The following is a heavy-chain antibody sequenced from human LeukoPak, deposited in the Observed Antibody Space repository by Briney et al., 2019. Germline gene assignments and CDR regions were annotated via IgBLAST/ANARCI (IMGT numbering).Heavy chain of an antibody. D-gene: IGHD3-9*01. V-gene: IGHV3-30*04. CDR2: ISYDGSNK. CDR1: GFTFSSYA. J-gene: IGHJ5*02. Sequence: GGSLRLSCAASGFTFSSYAMHWVRQAPGKGLEWVAVISYDGSNKYYADSVKGRFTISRDNSKNTLYLQMNSLRAEDTAVYYCARVRQAVYDILTRTKNQNLNWFDPWGQGTLVTVSS. CDR3: ARVRQAVYDILTRTKNQNLNWFDP.